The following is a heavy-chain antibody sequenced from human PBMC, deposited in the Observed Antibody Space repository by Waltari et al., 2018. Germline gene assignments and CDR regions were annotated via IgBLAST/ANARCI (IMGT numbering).Heavy chain of an antibody. Sequence: EVRLLESGGGLVQPGGSLRLSCAASGFTFRSYAMSWVIQAPGKWLEWVSGISGNGGSTYYAGYGQGRFIISRDNSKNTLYLQMNSLRAEDTAVYYCAKDAGDRGVTIVEVGDYWGQGTLVTVSS. CDR2: ISGNGGST. J-gene: IGHJ4*02. V-gene: IGHV3-23*01. CDR1: GFTFRSYA. D-gene: IGHD3-10*01. CDR3: AKDAGDRGVTIVEVGDY.